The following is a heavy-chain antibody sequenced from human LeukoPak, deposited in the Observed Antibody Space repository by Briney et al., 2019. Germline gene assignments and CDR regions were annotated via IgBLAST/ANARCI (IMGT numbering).Heavy chain of an antibody. D-gene: IGHD6-13*01. CDR2: ISSSSSYI. V-gene: IGHV3-21*01. J-gene: IGHJ6*04. CDR1: GLTLSSYS. Sequence: GGSLRLSCAASGLTLSSYSMNWVRQAPGKGLEWVASISSSSSYIYYADSVKGRFTISRDNAKNSLYLQMNSLRAEDTAVYYCARERDSSSWYMGAYYYYGMDVWGKGTTVTVSS. CDR3: ARERDSSSWYMGAYYYYGMDV.